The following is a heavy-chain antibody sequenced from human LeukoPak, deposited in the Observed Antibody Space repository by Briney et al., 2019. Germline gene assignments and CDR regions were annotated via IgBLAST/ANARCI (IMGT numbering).Heavy chain of an antibody. CDR2: IYDSGST. J-gene: IGHJ4*02. CDR1: GGSISGSNW. CDR3: ARREASFYGYVFDN. Sequence: PSGPLSLTCAVSGGSISGSNWWSWVRQPPGKGLEWIGQIYDSGSTDYNPSLKSRVTILVDKPKNQFSLKLSSVTAADTAVYYCARREASFYGYVFDNWGQGTLVTVSS. D-gene: IGHD2/OR15-2a*01. V-gene: IGHV4-4*02.